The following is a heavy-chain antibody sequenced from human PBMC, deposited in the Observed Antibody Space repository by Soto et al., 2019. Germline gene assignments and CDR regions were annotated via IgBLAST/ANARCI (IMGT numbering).Heavy chain of an antibody. CDR3: ARDIIGLSRTGMGV. V-gene: IGHV3-48*02. D-gene: IGHD1-20*01. CDR2: INSGSGTK. J-gene: IGHJ6*02. CDR1: GFTFSIYT. Sequence: EENLVESGGGLVQPGGSLSLSCAASGFTFSIYTMNWVRQAPGKGLEWVAYINSGSGTKNYADSVKGRFTISRDDAKKSLFLQMSSLRDEDTAVYYCARDIIGLSRTGMGVWGQGTTVTVSS.